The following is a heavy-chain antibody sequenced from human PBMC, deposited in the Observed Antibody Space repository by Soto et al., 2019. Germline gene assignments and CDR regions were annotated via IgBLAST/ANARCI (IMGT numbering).Heavy chain of an antibody. V-gene: IGHV4-34*01. CDR1: GGSFSGYY. D-gene: IGHD6-19*01. J-gene: IGHJ4*02. Sequence: SETLSLTCAVYGGSFSGYYWSWVRQPPGKGLEWIGEIYHSGSTNYNPSLKSRVTISVDKSKNQFSLKVSSVTAADTAVYYCARSIWYPSGWCLDYWGQGTPVTVSS. CDR2: IYHSGST. CDR3: ARSIWYPSGWCLDY.